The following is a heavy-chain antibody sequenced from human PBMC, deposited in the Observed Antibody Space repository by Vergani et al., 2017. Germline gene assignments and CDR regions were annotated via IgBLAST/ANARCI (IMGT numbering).Heavy chain of an antibody. CDR1: GGSVSSGSYY. V-gene: IGHV4-61*01. D-gene: IGHD6-13*01. CDR2: IYYSGST. CDR3: ARDNFEYSSSWYVGGKHNWFDP. J-gene: IGHJ5*02. Sequence: QVQLQESGPGLVKPSETLSLTCTVSGGSVSSGSYYWSWIRQPPGKGLEWIGYIYYSGSTNYNPSLKSRVTISVDTSKNQFSLKLSSVTAADTAVYYCARDNFEYSSSWYVGGKHNWFDPWGQGTLVTVSS.